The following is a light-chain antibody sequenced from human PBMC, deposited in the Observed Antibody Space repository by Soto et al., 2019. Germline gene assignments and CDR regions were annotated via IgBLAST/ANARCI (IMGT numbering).Light chain of an antibody. CDR2: GVS. J-gene: IGKJ4*01. CDR3: QQYYSYPLT. V-gene: IGKV3-15*01. CDR1: QSVSSK. Sequence: EIVMTQSPATLSVSPGERATLSCRASQSVSSKLAWFQQKPGQAPSLLIYGVSTRATGVPVRFSGSGSGTEFTLTINSLQSEDFATYYCQQYYSYPLTFGGGTKVEIK.